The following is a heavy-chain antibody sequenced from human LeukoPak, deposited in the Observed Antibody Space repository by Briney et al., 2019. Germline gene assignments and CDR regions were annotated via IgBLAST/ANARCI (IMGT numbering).Heavy chain of an antibody. CDR1: GFTFSTYS. V-gene: IGHV3-48*01. CDR3: ARSLRNAFDI. D-gene: IGHD3-3*01. CDR2: ISSSSSTI. J-gene: IGHJ3*02. Sequence: GGSLRLSCAASGFTFSTYSMNWVRQAPGKGLEWVSYISSSSSTIYYADSVKGRFTISRDNANNSLYLQMNSLRAEDTAVYYCARSLRNAFDIWGQGTMVTVSS.